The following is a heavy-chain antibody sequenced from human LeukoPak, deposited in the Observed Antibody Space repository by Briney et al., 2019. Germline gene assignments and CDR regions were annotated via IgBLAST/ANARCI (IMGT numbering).Heavy chain of an antibody. D-gene: IGHD2-15*01. CDR3: ARRYCSGGSCKDY. Sequence: GGSLRLSCAASGFTFSSYSMNWVRQAPGKGLEWVSSISSSSSYIYYADSVKGRLTISRDNAKNSLYLQMNSLRAEDTAVYYCARRYCSGGSCKDYWGQGTLVTVSS. V-gene: IGHV3-21*01. CDR1: GFTFSSYS. CDR2: ISSSSSYI. J-gene: IGHJ4*02.